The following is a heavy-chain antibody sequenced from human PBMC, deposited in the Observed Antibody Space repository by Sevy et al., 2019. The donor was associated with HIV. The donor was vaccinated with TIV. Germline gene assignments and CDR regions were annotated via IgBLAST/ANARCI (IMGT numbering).Heavy chain of an antibody. V-gene: IGHV4-38-2*02. CDR1: GYSISNGFY. CDR2: IYHTGTT. Sequence: SETLSLTCTVSGYSISNGFYWGWIRQPPGRGREWFGTIYHTGTTYYNPSLKSRVTISVDTAKNQFSLNLKSLTAADTAVYYCARDIASVDYWGQGTLVTVSS. D-gene: IGHD2-21*01. CDR3: ARDIASVDY. J-gene: IGHJ4*02.